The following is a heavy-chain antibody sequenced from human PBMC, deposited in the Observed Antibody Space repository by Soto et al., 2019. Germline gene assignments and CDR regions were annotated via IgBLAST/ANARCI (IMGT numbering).Heavy chain of an antibody. Sequence: EVQLLESGGGLVQPGGSLRLSCAASGFTFSSYAMSWVRQAPGKGLEWVSAISGSGGSTYYADSVKGRFTISRDNSKNTLYLQMTSLRAEDTAVYYCAKGGTIFGRLGMDVWGQGTTVTVSS. CDR3: AKGGTIFGRLGMDV. J-gene: IGHJ6*02. CDR1: GFTFSSYA. CDR2: ISGSGGST. V-gene: IGHV3-23*01. D-gene: IGHD3-3*01.